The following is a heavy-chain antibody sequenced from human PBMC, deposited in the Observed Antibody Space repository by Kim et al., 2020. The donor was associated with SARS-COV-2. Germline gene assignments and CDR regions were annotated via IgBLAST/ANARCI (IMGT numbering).Heavy chain of an antibody. Sequence: SVKGRFTISRDKSKNTLYLQMNSLRAEDTAVYYCAKDRGHYYDSSGYFDYWGQGTLVTVSS. J-gene: IGHJ4*02. D-gene: IGHD3-22*01. CDR3: AKDRGHYYDSSGYFDY. V-gene: IGHV3-23*01.